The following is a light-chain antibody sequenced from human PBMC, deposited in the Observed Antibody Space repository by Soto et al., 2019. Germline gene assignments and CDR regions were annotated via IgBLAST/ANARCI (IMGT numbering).Light chain of an antibody. V-gene: IGKV3-15*01. CDR2: GAS. J-gene: IGKJ1*01. CDR3: QQYNAWPPIT. CDR1: QSVSTK. Sequence: IVMAQSPATLSVSPGERATLSCRASQSVSTKVAWYQQRPGQAPRLLIYGASTRATGIPDRFSGSGSGTEFTLTISSLQSEDSAVYYCQQYNAWPPITFGQGTKVEI.